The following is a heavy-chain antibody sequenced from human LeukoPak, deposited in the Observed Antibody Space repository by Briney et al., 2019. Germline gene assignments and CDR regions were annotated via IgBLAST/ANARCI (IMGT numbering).Heavy chain of an antibody. D-gene: IGHD5-12*01. CDR1: GFTFNNHA. CDR3: VGTVASGY. Sequence: QPGGSLTLSCAASGFTFNNHAMIWVRQAPGKGVEWVSANGGSGGSTYYADSVKGRFTISRDNSKNTLYLKMNRLRAEDTAVYYCVGTVASGYWGQGTLVTVSS. CDR2: NGGSGGST. J-gene: IGHJ4*02. V-gene: IGHV3-23*01.